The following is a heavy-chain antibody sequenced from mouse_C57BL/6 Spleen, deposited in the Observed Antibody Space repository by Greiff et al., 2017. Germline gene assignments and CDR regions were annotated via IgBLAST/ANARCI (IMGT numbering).Heavy chain of an antibody. CDR1: GFTFSDAW. CDR2: IRNKANNHAT. CDR3: TRPYDCYLAY. D-gene: IGHD2-3*01. J-gene: IGHJ3*01. Sequence: EVKLMESGGGLVQPGGSMKLSCAASGFTFSDAWMDWVRQSPEMGLEWVAEIRNKANNHATYYAESVKGGFTISRDDSKSSVYLQMNSLRAEDTGIYYCTRPYDCYLAYWGQGTLVTVSA. V-gene: IGHV6-6*01.